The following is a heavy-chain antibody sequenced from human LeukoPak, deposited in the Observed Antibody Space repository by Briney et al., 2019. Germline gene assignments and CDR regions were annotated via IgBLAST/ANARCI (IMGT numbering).Heavy chain of an antibody. J-gene: IGHJ4*02. CDR1: GGSFSGYY. V-gene: IGHV4-34*01. Sequence: SETLSLTCAVYGGSFSGYYWTWIRQPPGKGLEWIGEINHSGSTNYNPSLKSRVTISVDTSKNQFYLMLSSVTAADTAMYYCARHGVVVDYWGQGTLVTVSS. CDR2: INHSGST. CDR3: ARHGVVVDY.